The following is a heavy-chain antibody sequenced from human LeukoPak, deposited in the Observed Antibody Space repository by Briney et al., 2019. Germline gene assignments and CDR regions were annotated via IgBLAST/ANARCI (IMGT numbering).Heavy chain of an antibody. V-gene: IGHV3-23*01. D-gene: IGHD2-15*01. J-gene: IGHJ4*02. Sequence: PGGSLRLSCAASGFTVSSNYMSWVRQAPGKGLEWVSAISGSGGSTYYADSVKGRFTISRDNSKNTLYLQMNCLRAEDTAVYYCADSLEDIVVVVAATQPFDYWGQGTLVTVSS. CDR2: ISGSGGST. CDR1: GFTVSSNY. CDR3: ADSLEDIVVVVAATQPFDY.